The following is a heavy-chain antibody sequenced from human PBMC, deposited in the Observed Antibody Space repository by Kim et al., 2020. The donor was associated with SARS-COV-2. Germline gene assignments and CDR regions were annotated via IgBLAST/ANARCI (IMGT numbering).Heavy chain of an antibody. V-gene: IGHV3-33*01. CDR2: IWYDGSNK. J-gene: IGHJ6*02. CDR1: GFTFSSYG. CDR3: AREGYGSGCYYVGSSYYYCGIDV. Sequence: GGSLRLSCAASGFTFSSYGMHWVRQAPGKGLEWVAVIWYDGSNKYYADSVKGRFTISRDNSKNTLYLQMNSLRAEDTAVYYCAREGYGSGCYYVGSSYYYCGIDVWGQGTTVTVSS. D-gene: IGHD3-10*01.